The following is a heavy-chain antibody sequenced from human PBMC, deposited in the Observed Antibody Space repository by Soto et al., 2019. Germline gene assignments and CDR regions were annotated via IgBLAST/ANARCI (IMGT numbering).Heavy chain of an antibody. J-gene: IGHJ4*02. V-gene: IGHV1-3*01. CDR3: SSGYYALAFDS. CDR2: INAGNGNT. Sequence: ASVKVSCKASGYTFTSYAIHWVRQAPGQRLEWMGWINAGNGNTKYSQKFQGRVTITRDTSASTAYMELSSLRSEDPSYWFDSSGYYALAFDSWGQGTLVTVSS. CDR1: GYTFTSYA. D-gene: IGHD3-22*01.